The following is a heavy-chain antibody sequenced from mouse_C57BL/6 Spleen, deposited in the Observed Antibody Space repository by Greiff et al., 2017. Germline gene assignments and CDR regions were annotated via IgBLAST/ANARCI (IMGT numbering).Heavy chain of an antibody. J-gene: IGHJ1*03. D-gene: IGHD1-1*01. CDR2: INPNNGGT. Sequence: VQLQQSGPELVKPGASVKIPCKASGYTFTDYNMDWVKQSHGKSLEWIGDINPNNGGTIYNQKFKGKATLTVDKSSSTAYMELRSLTSEDTAVYYCASGDYYGSSYGPYFDVWGTGTTVTVSS. V-gene: IGHV1-18*01. CDR1: GYTFTDYN. CDR3: ASGDYYGSSYGPYFDV.